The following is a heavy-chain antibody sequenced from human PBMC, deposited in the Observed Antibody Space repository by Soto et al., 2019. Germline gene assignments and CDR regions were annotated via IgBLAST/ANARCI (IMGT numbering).Heavy chain of an antibody. V-gene: IGHV4-59*01. D-gene: IGHD4-17*01. CDR1: GGSISSYY. J-gene: IGHJ4*02. Sequence: SDTLSLTCTVSGGSISSYYWSWIRQPPGKGLEWIGYIYYSGSTNYNPSLKSRVTISVDTSKNQFSLKLSSVTAADTAVYYCARAYGYYFDYWGQGTLVTVSS. CDR3: ARAYGYYFDY. CDR2: IYYSGST.